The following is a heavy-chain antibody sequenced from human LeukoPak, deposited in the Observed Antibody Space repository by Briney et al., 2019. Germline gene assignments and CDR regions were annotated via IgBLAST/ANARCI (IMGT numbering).Heavy chain of an antibody. CDR1: GFTFSSYE. Sequence: GVLRLSCAASGFTFSSYEMNWVRQAPGKGLEWISYISSSGSTMYYADSVKGRFTISRDNAKNSLYLQMNSLRAEDTAIYYCASSSWYALDHWGQGTLVTVSS. D-gene: IGHD6-13*01. J-gene: IGHJ4*02. CDR2: ISSSGSTM. CDR3: ASSSWYALDH. V-gene: IGHV3-48*03.